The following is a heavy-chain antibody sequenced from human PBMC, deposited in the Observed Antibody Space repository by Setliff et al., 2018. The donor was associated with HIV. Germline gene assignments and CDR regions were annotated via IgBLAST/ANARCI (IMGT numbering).Heavy chain of an antibody. J-gene: IGHJ6*03. CDR1: GYTFINYH. V-gene: IGHV1-18*01. Sequence: ASVKVSCKASGYTFINYHITWVRQAPGQGLEWVGSISASSVNTNYTQGRVTMTTDISTSTAYMELRSLRSADSAVYYCARVPVSNYYYYYMDVWGKGTTVIVS. CDR2: ISASSVNT. CDR3: ARVPVSNYYYYYMDV.